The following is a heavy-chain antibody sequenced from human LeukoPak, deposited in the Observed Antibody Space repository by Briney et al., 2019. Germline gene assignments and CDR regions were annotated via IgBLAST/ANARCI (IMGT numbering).Heavy chain of an antibody. D-gene: IGHD3-3*01. CDR1: GYSFTSHY. CDR3: ARTEMTIWPFDI. Sequence: ASVKVSCKASGYSFTSHYMHWVRQAPGQGLEWMGWINPNSGGTNYAQKFQGRVTMTRDTSISTAYMELSRLRSDDTAVYYCARTEMTIWPFDIWGQGTMVTVSS. CDR2: INPNSGGT. J-gene: IGHJ3*02. V-gene: IGHV1-2*02.